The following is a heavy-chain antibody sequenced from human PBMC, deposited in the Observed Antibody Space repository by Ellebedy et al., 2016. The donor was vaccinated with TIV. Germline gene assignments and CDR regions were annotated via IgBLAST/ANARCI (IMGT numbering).Heavy chain of an antibody. Sequence: GESLKISCAASGFTFTSYAMSWVRQAPGKGLEWVSTISHTGTRTYYADSVEGRFTVSRDNAKNSLYLQMNSLRVDDTAVYYCATSRARVYWGQGTLVTVPS. J-gene: IGHJ4*02. CDR2: ISHTGTRT. CDR1: GFTFTSYA. CDR3: ATSRARVY. V-gene: IGHV3-23*01.